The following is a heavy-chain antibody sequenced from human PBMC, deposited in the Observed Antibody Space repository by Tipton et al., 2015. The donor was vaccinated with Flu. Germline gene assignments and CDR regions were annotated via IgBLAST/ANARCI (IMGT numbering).Heavy chain of an antibody. CDR1: GYSFTTYW. Sequence: QLVQSGAEMKKPGESLKISCKGSGYSFTTYWIHWVRQMPGKELEWMWIIFAGDSDVRYSPSFQGQVTISVDRSISTAFLHWSSLKASDSGIYYCARQDSLARSSWGQGTLVTVSS. CDR2: IFAGDSDV. D-gene: IGHD2-15*01. V-gene: IGHV5-51*01. CDR3: ARQDSLARSS. J-gene: IGHJ5*02.